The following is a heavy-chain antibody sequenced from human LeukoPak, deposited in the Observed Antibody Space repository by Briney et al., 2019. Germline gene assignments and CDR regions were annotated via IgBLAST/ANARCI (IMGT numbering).Heavy chain of an antibody. V-gene: IGHV4-39*01. CDR1: GGSISSNSYY. J-gene: IGHJ6*03. D-gene: IGHD5-24*01. CDR2: IYYSGST. CDR3: ARGSRMARTYYYYMDV. Sequence: SETLSLTCAVSGGSISSNSYYWGWIRQPPGKGLEWIGSIYYSGSTYYNPSLKSRVTISVDTSKNQFSLKLSSVTAADTAVYYCARGSRMARTYYYYMDVWGKGTTVTVSS.